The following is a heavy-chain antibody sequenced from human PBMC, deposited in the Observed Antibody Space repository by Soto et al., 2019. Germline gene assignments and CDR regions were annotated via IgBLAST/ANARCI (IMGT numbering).Heavy chain of an antibody. D-gene: IGHD6-19*01. CDR1: GFTFSSYG. V-gene: IGHV3-33*01. CDR3: ASLGQHRHNSIAVADSDY. Sequence: QVQLVESGGGVVQPGRSLRLSCAASGFTFSSYGMHWVRQAPGKGLEWVAVIWYDGSNKYYADSVKGRFTISRDNSKNTLYLQMNSLRAEDTAVYYCASLGQHRHNSIAVADSDYWGQGTLVTVSS. CDR2: IWYDGSNK. J-gene: IGHJ4*02.